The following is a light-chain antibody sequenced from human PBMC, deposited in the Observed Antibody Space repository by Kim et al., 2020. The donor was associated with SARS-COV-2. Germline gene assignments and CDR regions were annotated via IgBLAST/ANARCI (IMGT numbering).Light chain of an antibody. Sequence: LSPEERATLSGSAGQSVNSYLVWYQQKPGQPPRLLISDASNRATGIPARFSGSGAGTDFTITISSLEPEDFAVYYCQHRGNWPLTFGGGTKVEIK. V-gene: IGKV3-11*01. CDR1: QSVNSY. CDR3: QHRGNWPLT. CDR2: DAS. J-gene: IGKJ4*01.